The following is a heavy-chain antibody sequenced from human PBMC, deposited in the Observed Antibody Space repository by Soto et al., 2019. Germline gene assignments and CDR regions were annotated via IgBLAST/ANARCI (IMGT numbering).Heavy chain of an antibody. CDR2: IDPSDSQT. V-gene: IGHV5-10-1*01. CDR3: ARQIYDSDTGPNFQYYFDS. D-gene: IGHD3-22*01. J-gene: IGHJ4*02. Sequence: SLKISCKGSGYSFAGYWITWVRQKPGKGLEWMGRIDPSDSQTYYSPSFRGHVTISVTKSITTVFLQWNSLRASDTAMYYCARQIYDSDTGPNFQYYFDSWGQGTPVTVSS. CDR1: GYSFAGYW.